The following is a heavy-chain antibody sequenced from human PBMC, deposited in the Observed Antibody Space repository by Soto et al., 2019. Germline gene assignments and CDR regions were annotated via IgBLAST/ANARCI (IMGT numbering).Heavy chain of an antibody. V-gene: IGHV4-59*01. Sequence: SETLSLTCTVSGGSISSYYWSWIRQPPGKGLEWIGYIYYSGSTNYNPSLKSRVTISVDTSKNQFSLKLSSVTAADTAVYYCARSYCSGGSCYLLGYYGTDVWGQGTTVTVSS. CDR3: ARSYCSGGSCYLLGYYGTDV. CDR1: GGSISSYY. J-gene: IGHJ6*02. D-gene: IGHD2-15*01. CDR2: IYYSGST.